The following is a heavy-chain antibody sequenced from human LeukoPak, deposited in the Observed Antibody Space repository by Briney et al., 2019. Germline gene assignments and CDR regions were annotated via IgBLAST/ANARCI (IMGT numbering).Heavy chain of an antibody. D-gene: IGHD6-6*01. J-gene: IGHJ6*03. CDR2: IYPGDSDT. Sequence: GKSVKVSGGGAAYSVSRHMMGCVRQIPKKGLEWLWIIYPGDSDTRYSPSFQGQVTISADKSISTAYLQWSSLKASDTAMYYCARQYSSSSPDMDVWGKGTTVTVSS. CDR1: AYSVSRHM. CDR3: ARQYSSSSPDMDV. V-gene: IGHV5-51*01.